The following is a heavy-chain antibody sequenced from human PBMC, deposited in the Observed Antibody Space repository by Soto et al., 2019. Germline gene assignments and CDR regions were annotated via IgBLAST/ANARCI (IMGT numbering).Heavy chain of an antibody. Sequence: ASVKVSCKASGFTFTSSAVQWVRQARGQRLEWIGWIVVGSGNTNYAQKFQERVTITRDMSTSTAYMELSSLRSEDTAVYYCAADYCSGGSCYYGMDVWGQGTTVTVSS. CDR2: IVVGSGNT. D-gene: IGHD2-15*01. CDR3: AADYCSGGSCYYGMDV. J-gene: IGHJ6*02. CDR1: GFTFTSSA. V-gene: IGHV1-58*01.